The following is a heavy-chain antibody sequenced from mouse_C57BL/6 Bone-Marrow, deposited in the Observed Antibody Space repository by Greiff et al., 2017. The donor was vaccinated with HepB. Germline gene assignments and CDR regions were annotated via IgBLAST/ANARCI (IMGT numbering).Heavy chain of an antibody. CDR3: ARGEGYYYGSSIYAMDY. CDR2: ISYDGSN. CDR1: GYSITSGYY. Sequence: DVKLVESGPGLVKPSQSLSLTCSVPGYSITSGYYWNWIRQFPGNKLEWMGYISYDGSNNYNPSLKNRISITRDTSKNQFFLKLNSVTTEDTATYYCARGEGYYYGSSIYAMDYWGQGTSVTVSS. J-gene: IGHJ4*01. D-gene: IGHD1-1*01. V-gene: IGHV3-6*01.